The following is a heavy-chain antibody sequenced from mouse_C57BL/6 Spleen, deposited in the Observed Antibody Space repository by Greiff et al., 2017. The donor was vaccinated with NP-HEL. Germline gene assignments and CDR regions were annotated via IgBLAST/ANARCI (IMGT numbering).Heavy chain of an antibody. CDR2: IYPGSGNT. V-gene: IGHV1-76*01. CDR3: ARGDGYLPY. CDR1: GYTFTDYY. D-gene: IGHD2-3*01. J-gene: IGHJ3*01. Sequence: VKLQQSGAELVRPGASVKLSCKASGYTFTDYYINWVKQRPGQGLEWIARIYPGSGNTYYNEKFKGKATLTAEKSSSTAYMQLSSLTSEDSAVYFCARGDGYLPYWGQGTLVTVSA.